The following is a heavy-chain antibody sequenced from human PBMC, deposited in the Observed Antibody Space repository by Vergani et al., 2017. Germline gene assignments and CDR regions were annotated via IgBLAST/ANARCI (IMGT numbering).Heavy chain of an antibody. D-gene: IGHD3-10*01. Sequence: EVQLVESGGGLVKPGGSLRLSCAASGFTFSSYSMNWVRQAPGKGLEWVSSISSSSSYIYYADSVKGRFTISRDNAKNSLYLQMNSLRAEDTAVYYCAREGTYYYGSGSYYKGPYYYYGMDVWGQGTTVTVSS. CDR3: AREGTYYYGSGSYYKGPYYYYGMDV. J-gene: IGHJ6*02. CDR1: GFTFSSYS. V-gene: IGHV3-21*01. CDR2: ISSSSSYI.